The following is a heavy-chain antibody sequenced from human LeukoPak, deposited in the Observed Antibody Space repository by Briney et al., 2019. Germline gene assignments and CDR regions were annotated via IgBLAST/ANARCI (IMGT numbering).Heavy chain of an antibody. D-gene: IGHD6-6*01. J-gene: IGHJ4*02. Sequence: GGSLRLSCAASGFNFDNYAMSWVRQAPGKGLDWVSSISDTGAHRYYADSVKGRFTISRDSSKNTLYLQMNSLRVEDTAIYYCAKGGKFTSSSLLARWGQGTLVTVSS. V-gene: IGHV3-23*01. CDR1: GFNFDNYA. CDR2: ISDTGAHR. CDR3: AKGGKFTSSSLLAR.